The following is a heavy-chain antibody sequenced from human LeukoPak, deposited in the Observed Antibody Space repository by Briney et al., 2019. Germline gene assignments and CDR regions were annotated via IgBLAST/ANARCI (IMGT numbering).Heavy chain of an antibody. D-gene: IGHD3-10*01. J-gene: IGHJ4*02. CDR3: ARGRYYYGSGSYNDY. Sequence: SETLSLTCSVSGDSISSSNYYWGWIRQSPGKGLEWIGIIYYSGTTYYNPSLKSRVTISVDTSKNQFSLNLSSVTATDTAVYYCARGRYYYGSGSYNDYWGQGTLVTVSS. CDR1: GDSISSSNYY. CDR2: IYYSGTT. V-gene: IGHV4-39*01.